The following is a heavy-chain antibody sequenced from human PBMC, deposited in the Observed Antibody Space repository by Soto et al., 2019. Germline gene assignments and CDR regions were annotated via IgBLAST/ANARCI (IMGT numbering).Heavy chain of an antibody. Sequence: EVQLLESGGGLVQPGGSLRLSCAASGFTVSSYAMSWGRQAPGKGLEGVSSISTSGGSTYYADSVKGRFTIYRDNSNNTLDLQMNSLRAGDTAVYYCSLSDRCCGMDVWGLGTTVPVSS. CDR1: GFTVSSYA. CDR2: ISTSGGST. V-gene: IGHV3-23*01. CDR3: SLSDRCCGMDV. D-gene: IGHD2-21*01. J-gene: IGHJ6*02.